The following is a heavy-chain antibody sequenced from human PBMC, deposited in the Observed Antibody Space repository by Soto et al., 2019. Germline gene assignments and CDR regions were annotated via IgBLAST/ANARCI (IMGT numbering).Heavy chain of an antibody. D-gene: IGHD6-19*01. CDR3: AKKVAGIRPFDS. Sequence: PGGSLRLSWAASGFTFSSYAMCWVRQAPGKGLEWVSAISNSGGSAHYADSVEGRFTISRDNSKNTLYLQMNSLRAEDTAVYYCAKKVAGIRPFDSWGQGTLVTVSS. J-gene: IGHJ5*01. CDR1: GFTFSSYA. CDR2: ISNSGGSA. V-gene: IGHV3-23*01.